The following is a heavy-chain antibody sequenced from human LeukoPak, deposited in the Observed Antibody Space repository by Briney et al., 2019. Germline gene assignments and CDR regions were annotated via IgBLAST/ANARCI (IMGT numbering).Heavy chain of an antibody. Sequence: SETLSLTCAVYGGSFSGYYWSWIRQPPGKGLEWIREINHSGSTNYNPSLKSRVTISVDTSKNQFSLKLSSVTAADTAVYYCARGPNTAMEFDYWGQGTLVTVSS. J-gene: IGHJ4*02. CDR2: INHSGST. V-gene: IGHV4-34*01. D-gene: IGHD5-18*01. CDR1: GGSFSGYY. CDR3: ARGPNTAMEFDY.